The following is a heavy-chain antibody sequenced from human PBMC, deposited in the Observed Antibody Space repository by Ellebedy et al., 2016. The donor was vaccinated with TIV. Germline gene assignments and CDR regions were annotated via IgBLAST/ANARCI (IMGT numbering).Heavy chain of an antibody. D-gene: IGHD5-12*01. CDR2: TSDGGSI. CDR1: GASINYDH. Sequence: GSLRLSXTVSGASINYDHWSWIRQSPGKGLEYIGHTSDGGSITYLPSLRSRVTISVDTSKNHLSLRLTSVTAADTAVYYCARHLHGNPGGYDFDYWGQGTLVTVSS. J-gene: IGHJ4*02. V-gene: IGHV4-59*13. CDR3: ARHLHGNPGGYDFDY.